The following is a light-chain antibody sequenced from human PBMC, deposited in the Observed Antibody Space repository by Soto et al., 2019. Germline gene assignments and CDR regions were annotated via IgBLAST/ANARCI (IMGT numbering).Light chain of an antibody. V-gene: IGLV2-14*01. CDR1: SSDVGAYDY. Sequence: QSALTQPASLSGSPGQSITISCTGTSSDVGAYDYVSWYQQHPGKAPKFMLYEVSNRPSGLSDRFSGSKSGNTASLTISGLQAEDEADYYCSSFTTSKTWVFGGGTKLTVL. CDR3: SSFTTSKTWV. J-gene: IGLJ3*02. CDR2: EVS.